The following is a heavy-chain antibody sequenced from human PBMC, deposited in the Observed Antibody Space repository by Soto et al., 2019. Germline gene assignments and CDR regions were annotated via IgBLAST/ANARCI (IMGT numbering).Heavy chain of an antibody. CDR2: ISYDGSNK. D-gene: IGHD6-6*01. Sequence: GGSLRLSCAASGFTFSSYAMHWVRQAPGKGLEWVAVISYDGSNKYYADSVKGRFTISRDNSKNTLYLQMNSLRAEDTAVYYCARGTVPFDYWGQGTLVTVSS. CDR3: ARGTVPFDY. J-gene: IGHJ4*02. V-gene: IGHV3-30-3*01. CDR1: GFTFSSYA.